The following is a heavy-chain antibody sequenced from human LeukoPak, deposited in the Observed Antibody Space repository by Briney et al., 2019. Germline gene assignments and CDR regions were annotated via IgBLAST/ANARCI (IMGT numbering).Heavy chain of an antibody. CDR2: IYYSGNT. Sequence: SETLSLTCTVSGGSISTYSWTWIRQPPGKGLEWIGNIYYSGNTNYNPSLKSRVTISIDTSKNQFSLKVSSVTAADTAVYYCARAHSSGWPHMFDPWGQGTLVTVSS. V-gene: IGHV4-59*01. CDR3: ARAHSSGWPHMFDP. J-gene: IGHJ5*02. D-gene: IGHD6-19*01. CDR1: GGSISTYS.